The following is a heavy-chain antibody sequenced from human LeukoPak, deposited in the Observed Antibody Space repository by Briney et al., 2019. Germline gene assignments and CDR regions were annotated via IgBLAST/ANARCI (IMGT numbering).Heavy chain of an antibody. CDR1: GFTFNSYV. V-gene: IGHV3-23*01. D-gene: IGHD5-12*01. CDR3: ARENGYDRDRELTL. Sequence: PGGSLRLSCAASGFTFNSYVMSWVRQAPGKGLEWVSAINGGGGNTYYADSVKGRFTISRDNSKNMVYLQMNTLRADDTAVYYCARENGYDRDRELTLWGQGTLVTVSS. J-gene: IGHJ4*02. CDR2: INGGGGNT.